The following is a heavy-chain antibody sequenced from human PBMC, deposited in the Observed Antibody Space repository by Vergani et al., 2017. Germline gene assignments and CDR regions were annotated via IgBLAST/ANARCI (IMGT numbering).Heavy chain of an antibody. V-gene: IGHV3-30*02. Sequence: QVQILQSGGGVVQPGGSLRLSCTLSGFTLNTYGIHWVRQAPGKGLEWVSFIGYDGSSEYYGDSVKGRFTISRDKSQNTVNLQMNSLRTEDTAVYFCANSVIAGNVGVAYFGMDVWGRGTTVTVSS. CDR2: IGYDGSSE. J-gene: IGHJ6*02. CDR3: ANSVIAGNVGVAYFGMDV. CDR1: GFTLNTYG. D-gene: IGHD2/OR15-2a*01.